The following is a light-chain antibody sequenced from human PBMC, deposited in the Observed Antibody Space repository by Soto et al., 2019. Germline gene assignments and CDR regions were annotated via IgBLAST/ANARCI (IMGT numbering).Light chain of an antibody. J-gene: IGKJ2*01. CDR3: QQYNSHSVT. Sequence: DLQMTQSPSTLSASVGDRVTITCRASQSISSWLAWYQQKPGKAPKLLIYKASSLESGVPSRFSGSGSGTEFTLTISSLQPDDFATYYCQQYNSHSVTFGQGTKLEIK. V-gene: IGKV1-5*03. CDR1: QSISSW. CDR2: KAS.